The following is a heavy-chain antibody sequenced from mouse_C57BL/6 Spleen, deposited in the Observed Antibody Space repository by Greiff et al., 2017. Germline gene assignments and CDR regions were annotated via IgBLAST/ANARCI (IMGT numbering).Heavy chain of an antibody. CDR2: IYPGDGDT. Sequence: VHLVESGAELVKPGASVKISCKASGYAFSSYWMNWVKQRPGKGLEWIGQIYPGDGDTNYNGKFKGKATLTADKSSSTAYMQLSSLTSEDSAVYFCAGGGTVVFDYWGQGTTLTVSS. J-gene: IGHJ2*01. CDR3: AGGGTVVFDY. D-gene: IGHD1-1*01. CDR1: GYAFSSYW. V-gene: IGHV1-80*01.